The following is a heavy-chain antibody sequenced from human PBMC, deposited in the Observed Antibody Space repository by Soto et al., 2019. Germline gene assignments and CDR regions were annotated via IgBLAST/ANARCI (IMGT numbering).Heavy chain of an antibody. J-gene: IGHJ4*02. CDR2: IKEDGSER. V-gene: IGHV3-7*01. CDR3: TRGNYADPV. D-gene: IGHD3-3*01. Sequence: HPGGSLRLSCAASGFSFSRLWMNWVRQAPGKGLEWVANIKEDGSERNDLDSVKGRFTISRDNAKNSLYLQMNSLRAEDTAINYCTRGNYADPVGGPGTLVTVSS. CDR1: GFSFSRLW.